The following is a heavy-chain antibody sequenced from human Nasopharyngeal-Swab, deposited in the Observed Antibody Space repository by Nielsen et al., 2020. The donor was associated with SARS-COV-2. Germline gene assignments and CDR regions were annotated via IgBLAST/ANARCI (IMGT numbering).Heavy chain of an antibody. V-gene: IGHV3-33*01. D-gene: IGHD1-26*01. Sequence: VRQAPGKGLEWVAVIWYDGSNKYYADSVKGRFTISRDNSKNTLYLQMNSLRAEDTAVYYCARDPPSSIVGATSSGDYWGQGTLVTVSS. CDR2: IWYDGSNK. CDR3: ARDPPSSIVGATSSGDY. J-gene: IGHJ4*02.